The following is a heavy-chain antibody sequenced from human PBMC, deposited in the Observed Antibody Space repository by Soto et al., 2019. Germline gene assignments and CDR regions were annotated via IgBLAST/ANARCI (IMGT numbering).Heavy chain of an antibody. Sequence: PGGSLRLSCAASGFTFSSYGMHWVRQAPGKGLEWVAVIWYDGSNKYYADSVKGRFTISRDNSKNTLYLQMNSLRAEDTAVYYCARDMVRGGIGYGMDVWGQGTTVTVSS. CDR1: GFTFSSYG. CDR3: ARDMVRGGIGYGMDV. V-gene: IGHV3-33*01. CDR2: IWYDGSNK. J-gene: IGHJ6*01. D-gene: IGHD3-10*01.